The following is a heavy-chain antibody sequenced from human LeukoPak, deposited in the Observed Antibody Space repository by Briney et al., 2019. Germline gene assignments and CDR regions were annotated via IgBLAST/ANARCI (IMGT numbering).Heavy chain of an antibody. CDR2: ISSSSSYI. CDR1: GFTFSSYS. V-gene: IGHV3-21*01. CDR3: ARQTYYDSSGYYSPY. Sequence: GGSLRHSCAASGFTFSSYSMNWVRQAPGKGLEWVSSISSSSSYIYYADSVKGRFTISRDNAKNSLYLQMNSLRAEDTAVYYCARQTYYDSSGYYSPYWGQGTLVTVSS. J-gene: IGHJ4*02. D-gene: IGHD3-22*01.